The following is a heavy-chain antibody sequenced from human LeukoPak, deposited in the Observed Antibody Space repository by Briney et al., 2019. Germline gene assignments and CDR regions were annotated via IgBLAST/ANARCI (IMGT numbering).Heavy chain of an antibody. CDR2: IHSTGST. J-gene: IGHJ4*02. CDR1: GGSISGYY. CDR3: ARHLDYYGSGSYEY. V-gene: IGHV4-59*08. Sequence: SETLSLTCSVSGGSISGYYWSWIRQPPGKGLEWIGYIHSTGSTDYNPSFKSRVTMSVDTSKNQFSLKLGSVTAADTAVYYCARHLDYYGSGSYEYWGQGTLVTVSS. D-gene: IGHD3-10*01.